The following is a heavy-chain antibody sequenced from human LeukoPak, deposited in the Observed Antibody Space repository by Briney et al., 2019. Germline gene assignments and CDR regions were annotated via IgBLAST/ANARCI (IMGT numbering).Heavy chain of an antibody. Sequence: GRSLRLSCAASGFTFSSYGMHWVRQAPGKGLEWVAVISYDGSNKYYADSVKGRFTISRDNSKNTLYLQMNSLRAEDTAVYYCAKRGTRVVTAIYGDYWGQGTLVTVSS. V-gene: IGHV3-30*18. CDR1: GFTFSSYG. CDR2: ISYDGSNK. J-gene: IGHJ4*02. CDR3: AKRGTRVVTAIYGDY. D-gene: IGHD2-21*02.